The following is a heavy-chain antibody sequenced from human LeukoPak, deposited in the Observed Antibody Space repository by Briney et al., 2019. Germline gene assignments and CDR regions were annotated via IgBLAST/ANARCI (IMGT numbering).Heavy chain of an antibody. CDR2: ISAYNGNT. CDR3: ARYYDFWSGYSKYYFDY. CDR1: GYTFTIYG. D-gene: IGHD3-3*01. Sequence: ASVKVSCKASGYTFTIYGISWVRQAPGQGLEWRGCISAYNGNTNYAQKLQGRVTLTTDTSPSTAYMELRSLRSDDTAVYYCARYYDFWSGYSKYYFDYWGQGTLVTVSS. V-gene: IGHV1-18*01. J-gene: IGHJ4*02.